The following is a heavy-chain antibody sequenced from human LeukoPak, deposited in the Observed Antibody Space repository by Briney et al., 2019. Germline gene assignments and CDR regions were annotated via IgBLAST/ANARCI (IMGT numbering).Heavy chain of an antibody. J-gene: IGHJ4*02. D-gene: IGHD2-15*01. CDR2: IFYSGNT. Sequence: SETLSLTCTVSGVSITGTTYYWGWIRQPPGKGLEWIGSIFYSGNTYYNPSLESRVTISVDTSKNQFSLKLSSVTAADTAVYYCARDGGPFGIYHFDYWGQGTLVTVSS. CDR1: GVSITGTTYY. V-gene: IGHV4-39*07. CDR3: ARDGGPFGIYHFDY.